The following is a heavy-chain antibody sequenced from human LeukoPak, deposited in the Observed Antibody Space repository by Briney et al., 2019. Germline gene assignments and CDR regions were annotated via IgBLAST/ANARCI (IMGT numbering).Heavy chain of an antibody. CDR3: ARVGHLAGFTYLDY. CDR2: INHSGST. CDR1: GGSFSGYY. J-gene: IGHJ4*02. V-gene: IGHV4-34*01. D-gene: IGHD3-9*01. Sequence: SETLSLTCAVYGGSFSGYYWSWIRQPPGKGLEWIGEINHSGSTNYNPSLKSRVTMSVDTSKNQFSLKLSSVTAADTAVYYCARVGHLAGFTYLDYWAQGTLVTVSS.